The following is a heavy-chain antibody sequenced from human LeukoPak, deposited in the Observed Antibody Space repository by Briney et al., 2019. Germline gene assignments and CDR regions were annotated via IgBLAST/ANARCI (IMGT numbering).Heavy chain of an antibody. J-gene: IGHJ4*02. V-gene: IGHV4-39*01. D-gene: IGHD2-21*02. CDR1: GGSISSSSYY. CDR2: IYYSGRT. Sequence: PSETLSLTCTVSGGSISSSSYYWGWIRQPPGKGLEWIGNIYYSGRTYYNPSLKSRVTISVDTSKNQFSLKLSSVTAADTAVYYCARTYCGGDCNFDDWGQGTLVTVSS. CDR3: ARTYCGGDCNFDD.